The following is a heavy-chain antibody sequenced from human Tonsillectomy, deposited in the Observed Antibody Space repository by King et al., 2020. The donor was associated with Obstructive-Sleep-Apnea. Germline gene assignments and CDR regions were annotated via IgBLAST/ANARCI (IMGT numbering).Heavy chain of an antibody. D-gene: IGHD2-2*01. CDR1: GYNFTTYW. CDR2: IYPGDSDT. Sequence: EVQLVESGAEVKKPGQSLKISCKGFGYNFTTYWIGWVRQMPGKGLEWMGIIYPGDSDTTYSPSFQGQVTISADKSISTAYLQWSSLKASDTAMYYCARGLRSCSSTSCSEYFDYWGQGTLVTVSS. CDR3: ARGLRSCSSTSCSEYFDY. V-gene: IGHV5-51*01. J-gene: IGHJ4*02.